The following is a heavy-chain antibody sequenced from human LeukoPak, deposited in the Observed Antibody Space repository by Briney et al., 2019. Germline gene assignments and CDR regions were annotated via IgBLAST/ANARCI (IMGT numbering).Heavy chain of an antibody. J-gene: IGHJ4*02. Sequence: ASVKVSCKASGYTFTSYAMHWVRQAPGQRLEWMGWINAGNGDTKYSQKFQGRVTIARDTSASTAYMELSSPRSEDTAVYYCARDRGGTGDFDYWGQGTLVTVSS. CDR1: GYTFTSYA. CDR2: INAGNGDT. V-gene: IGHV1-3*01. CDR3: ARDRGGTGDFDY. D-gene: IGHD1-1*01.